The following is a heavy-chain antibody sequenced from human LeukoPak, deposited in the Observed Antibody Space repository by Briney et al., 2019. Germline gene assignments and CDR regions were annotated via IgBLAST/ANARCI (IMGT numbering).Heavy chain of an antibody. CDR3: ARNIESIAAAGRRYFQH. D-gene: IGHD6-13*01. V-gene: IGHV3-7*01. CDR1: GFTFSNAW. Sequence: AGGSLRLSCAASGFTFSNAWMSWVRQAPGKGLEWVANIKQDGSEKYYVDSVKGRFTISRDNAKNSLYLQMNSLRAEDTAVYYCARNIESIAAAGRRYFQHWGQGTLVTVSS. J-gene: IGHJ1*01. CDR2: IKQDGSEK.